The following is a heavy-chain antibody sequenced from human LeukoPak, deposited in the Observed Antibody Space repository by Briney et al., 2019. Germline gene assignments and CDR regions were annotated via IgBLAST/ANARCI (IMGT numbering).Heavy chain of an antibody. J-gene: IGHJ6*03. V-gene: IGHV1-8*01. CDR2: MNPNSGNT. Sequence: GASVKVSCKASGCTFTSYDINWVRQATGQGLEWMGWMNPNSGNTGYAQKLQGRVTMTRNISISTAYMELSSLRSEDTAVYYCAQSQKRNYYYMDVWGKGTAVTVSS. CDR3: AQSQKRNYYYMDV. CDR1: GCTFTSYD.